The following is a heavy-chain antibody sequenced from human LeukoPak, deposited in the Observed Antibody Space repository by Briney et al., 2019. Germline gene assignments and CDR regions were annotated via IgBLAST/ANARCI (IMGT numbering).Heavy chain of an antibody. J-gene: IGHJ4*02. V-gene: IGHV4-59*01. CDR3: ARRRPDSGSLDY. Sequence: PSETLSLTCTVSGGSISSYYWSWIRQPPGKGLEWIEYIYYSGSTNYNPSLKSRVTISVDTSKNQFSLKLSSVTAADTTVYYCARRRPDSGSLDYWAREPWSPSPQ. CDR1: GGSISSYY. D-gene: IGHD1-26*01. CDR2: IYYSGST.